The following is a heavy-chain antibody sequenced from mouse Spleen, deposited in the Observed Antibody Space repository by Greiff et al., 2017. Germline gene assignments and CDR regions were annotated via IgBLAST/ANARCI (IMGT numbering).Heavy chain of an antibody. CDR3: ARGGGSSHFDY. V-gene: IGHV5-6*01. CDR1: GFTFSSYG. Sequence: EVKLVESGGDLVKPGGSLRLSCAASGFTFSSYGMSWVRQTPDKRLEWVATISSGGSYTYYPDSVKGRFTISRDNAKNTLYLQMSSLKSEDTAMYYCARGGGSSHFDYWGQGTTLTVSS. J-gene: IGHJ2*01. CDR2: ISSGGSYT. D-gene: IGHD1-1*01.